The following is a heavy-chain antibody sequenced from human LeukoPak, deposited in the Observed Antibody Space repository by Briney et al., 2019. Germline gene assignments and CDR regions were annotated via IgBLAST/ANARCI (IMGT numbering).Heavy chain of an antibody. J-gene: IGHJ4*02. D-gene: IGHD3-22*01. CDR1: GFTFSSYA. CDR2: IRSSGGST. CDR3: AKSYDISRFYPY. Sequence: GGSLRLSCAASGFTFSSYAMSWVRQAPGKGLEWVSTIRSSGGSTDYADSVKGRFTVSRDNSKNTLYLQMDSLTVEDTAVYYCAKSYDISRFYPYWGQGTLVTVSS. V-gene: IGHV3-23*01.